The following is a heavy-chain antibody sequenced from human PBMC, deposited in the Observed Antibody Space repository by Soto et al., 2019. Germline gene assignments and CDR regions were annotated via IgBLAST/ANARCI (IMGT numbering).Heavy chain of an antibody. J-gene: IGHJ4*02. CDR3: ARGGHIVGATPPGY. D-gene: IGHD1-26*01. CDR2: IIPIFGTA. CDR1: GGSFNRHT. V-gene: IGHV1-69*01. Sequence: QVQLVQSGAEVRKPGSSVRVSCKASGGSFNRHTISWVRQAPGQGLEWMGGIIPIFGTANYAQKFQGRVTITADESTSTAYMELSSLRSEDTAVYYCARGGHIVGATPPGYWGQGTLVTVSS.